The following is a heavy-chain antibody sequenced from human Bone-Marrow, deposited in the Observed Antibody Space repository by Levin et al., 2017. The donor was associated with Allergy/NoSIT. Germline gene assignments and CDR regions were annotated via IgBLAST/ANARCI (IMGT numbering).Heavy chain of an antibody. D-gene: IGHD3-9*01. Sequence: SETLSLTCTVSGGSITSGSYYWGWIRQPPGKGLEWIGSIYYSGSSFYSPSLKSRVTISVDMSKNQFSLKLSSVTAADTAVYYCARHHDDFLTDYSYYFAYWGQGILVTVSS. CDR1: GGSITSGSYY. J-gene: IGHJ4*02. CDR3: ARHHDDFLTDYSYYFAY. CDR2: IYYSGSS. V-gene: IGHV4-39*01.